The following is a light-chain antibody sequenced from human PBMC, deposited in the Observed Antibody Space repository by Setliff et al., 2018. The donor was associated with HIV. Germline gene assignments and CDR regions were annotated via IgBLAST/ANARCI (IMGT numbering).Light chain of an antibody. V-gene: IGLV1-40*01. CDR1: SSNIGAGFV. Sequence: QSVLTQPPSVSGAPGQRVTVSCTGSSSNIGAGFVVHWYKQFPGTAPKLLIYSFTNRPPGVPDRISGSKSGTSASLAIAGLQAEDEADYYCSSYTSSSTSVVFGGGTKVTVL. CDR2: SFT. CDR3: SSYTSSSTSVV. J-gene: IGLJ2*01.